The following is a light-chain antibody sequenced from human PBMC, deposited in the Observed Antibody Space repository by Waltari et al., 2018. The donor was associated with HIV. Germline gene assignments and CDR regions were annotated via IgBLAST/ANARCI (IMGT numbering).Light chain of an antibody. J-gene: IGLJ3*02. V-gene: IGLV2-11*01. CDR1: SSGVGGYDS. Sequence: QSALNQPRSLSGSPGQSVTISCTATSSGVGGYDSVSWYLQHPGKVPKPIIYEVIKRPSGVPDRFSGSKSGNTASLTISGLQTEDEADYFCCSYAGTYTYVLFGGGTKLTVL. CDR3: CSYAGTYTYVL. CDR2: EVI.